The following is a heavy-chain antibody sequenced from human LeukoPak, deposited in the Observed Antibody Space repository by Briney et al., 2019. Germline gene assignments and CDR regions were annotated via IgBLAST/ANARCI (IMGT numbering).Heavy chain of an antibody. J-gene: IGHJ4*02. CDR2: IYSGGST. Sequence: PGGSLRLSCAASGFTVSSNYMSWVRQAPGKGLEWVSVIYSGGSTYYADSVKGRFTISRDNSKNTLYLQMNSLRAEDTAVYYCARDLLVRGVIRYYFDYWGQGTLVTVSS. D-gene: IGHD3-10*01. CDR1: GFTVSSNY. V-gene: IGHV3-66*01. CDR3: ARDLLVRGVIRYYFDY.